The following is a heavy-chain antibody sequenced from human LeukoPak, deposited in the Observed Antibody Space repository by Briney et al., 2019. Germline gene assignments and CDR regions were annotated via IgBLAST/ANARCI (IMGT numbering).Heavy chain of an antibody. J-gene: IGHJ3*02. Sequence: PGGSLRLSCAASGFTFSSYAMSWVRQAPGKGLEWVSAISGSGGSTYCADSVKGRFTISRDNSKNTLYLQMNSLRAEDTAVYYCAKDTYGEDAFDIWGQGTMVTVSS. V-gene: IGHV3-23*01. CDR3: AKDTYGEDAFDI. D-gene: IGHD4-17*01. CDR2: ISGSGGST. CDR1: GFTFSSYA.